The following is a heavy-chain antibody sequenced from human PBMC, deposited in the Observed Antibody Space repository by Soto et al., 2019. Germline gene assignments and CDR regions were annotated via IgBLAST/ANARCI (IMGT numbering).Heavy chain of an antibody. Sequence: QVQLVQSGAEVKKPGASVKVSCKASGYTFTSYDINWVRQATGQGLEWMGWMNPNSGNTGYAQKFQGRFTIPRNTPISTAYRDLRGLRSGDAAVYYCPRPLYGDTFAYWGRGTLVTVPS. J-gene: IGHJ4*02. CDR2: MNPNSGNT. V-gene: IGHV1-8*01. CDR3: PRPLYGDTFAY. CDR1: GYTFTSYD. D-gene: IGHD4-17*01.